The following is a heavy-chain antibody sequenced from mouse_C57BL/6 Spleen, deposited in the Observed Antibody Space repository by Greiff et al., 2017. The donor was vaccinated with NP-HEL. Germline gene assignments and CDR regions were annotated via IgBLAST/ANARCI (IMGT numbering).Heavy chain of an antibody. J-gene: IGHJ2*01. CDR3: AIYYDYDNY. CDR2: IDPANGNT. D-gene: IGHD2-4*01. CDR1: GFYIKNTY. V-gene: IGHV14-3*01. Sequence: EVKLVESVAELVRPGASVKLSCTASGFYIKNTYMHWVKQRPEQGLEWIGRIDPANGNTKYAPKFQGKATITADTSSNTAYLQLSSLTSEDTAIYYCAIYYDYDNYWGQGTTLTVSS.